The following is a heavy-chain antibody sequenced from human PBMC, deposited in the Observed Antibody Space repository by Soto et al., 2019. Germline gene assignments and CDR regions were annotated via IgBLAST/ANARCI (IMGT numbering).Heavy chain of an antibody. CDR2: IYWDDDK. CDR3: AHSSDPDSSGWYLVY. V-gene: IGHV2-5*02. D-gene: IGHD6-19*01. Sequence: QITLKESGPTLVKPTQTLTLTCTFSGFSLSTSGVGVGWIRQPPGKALEWLALIYWDDDKRYSPSLKSRLTITKDNSKNQVVLTMTNMDPVDTATYYCAHSSDPDSSGWYLVYWGQGTLVTVSS. CDR1: GFSLSTSGVG. J-gene: IGHJ4*02.